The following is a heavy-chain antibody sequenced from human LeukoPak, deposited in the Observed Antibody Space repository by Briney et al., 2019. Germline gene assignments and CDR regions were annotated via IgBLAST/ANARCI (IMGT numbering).Heavy chain of an antibody. CDR1: GGSISSYY. V-gene: IGHV4-59*08. D-gene: IGHD2-15*01. CDR3: ARSGGRRQGWSYYFDY. Sequence: SETLSLTCTVSGGSISSYYWNWVRQPPGKGLEWIGYVYYTADTNYNPSLSFRVTMSVDRSKNQFSLRLSSVTAADTAVYYCARSGGRRQGWSYYFDYWGQGALVTVSS. CDR2: VYYTADT. J-gene: IGHJ4*02.